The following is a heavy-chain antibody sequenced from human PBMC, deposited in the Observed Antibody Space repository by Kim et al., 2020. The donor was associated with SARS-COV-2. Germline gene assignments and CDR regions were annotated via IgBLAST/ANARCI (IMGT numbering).Heavy chain of an antibody. D-gene: IGHD3-3*01. Sequence: IGDIYYSGSTYYNPSLKRRVTISVDTSKNQFSRKLSSVTAADTAVYYCARAMGGITIFGVVTLSAFDIWGQGTMVTVSS. J-gene: IGHJ3*02. CDR3: ARAMGGITIFGVVTLSAFDI. V-gene: IGHV4-31*02. CDR2: IYYSGST.